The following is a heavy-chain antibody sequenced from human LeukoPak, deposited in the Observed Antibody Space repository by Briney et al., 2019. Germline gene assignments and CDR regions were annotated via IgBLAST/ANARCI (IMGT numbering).Heavy chain of an antibody. V-gene: IGHV6-1*01. CDR2: TYYRSKWYN. Sequence: SQSLSLTCAISGDSVSSNSAAWNWIRQSPSRGLEWLGRTYYRSKWYNDYAVSVKSRITINPDTSKNQFSLQLNSVTPEDTAVYYCARERDIVVVPAAIRFWWFDPWGQGTLVTVS. CDR1: GDSVSSNSAA. D-gene: IGHD2-2*01. CDR3: ARERDIVVVPAAIRFWWFDP. J-gene: IGHJ5*02.